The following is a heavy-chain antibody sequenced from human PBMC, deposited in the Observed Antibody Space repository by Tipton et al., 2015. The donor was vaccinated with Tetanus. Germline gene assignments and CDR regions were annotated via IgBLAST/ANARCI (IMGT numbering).Heavy chain of an antibody. V-gene: IGHV1-45*02. CDR2: ITPFNNNT. CDR3: ATREDTALVIAESDAPDI. D-gene: IGHD5-18*01. Sequence: QLVQSGAEVKKTGSSVKISCKASGYTLTYRYLHWVRQAPGQALEWMGWITPFNNNTNYAQKFQDRVSFSSDRSMSTAYMEVSSLRSADTAMYYCATREDTALVIAESDAPDIWGQGTMVTVSP. J-gene: IGHJ3*02. CDR1: GYTLTYRY.